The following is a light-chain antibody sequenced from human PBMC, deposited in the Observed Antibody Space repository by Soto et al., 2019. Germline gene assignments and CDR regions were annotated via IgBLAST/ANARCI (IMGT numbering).Light chain of an antibody. V-gene: IGKV3-20*01. CDR2: GAS. Sequence: EIVLTQSPVTLSLSPGERATLSCRASQSVSSSYLVWYQQKPGQAPRLLIYGASSRATAIPDRFSGSGSGTDFTLTISRLEPEDFAVYYCQQYGSSSWTFGQGTKVEIK. J-gene: IGKJ1*01. CDR1: QSVSSSY. CDR3: QQYGSSSWT.